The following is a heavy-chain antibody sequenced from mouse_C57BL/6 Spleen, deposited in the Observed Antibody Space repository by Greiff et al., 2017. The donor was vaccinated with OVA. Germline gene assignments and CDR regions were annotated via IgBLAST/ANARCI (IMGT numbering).Heavy chain of an antibody. J-gene: IGHJ2*01. CDR2: IDPETGGT. CDR3: TRLGSGTGYFDY. D-gene: IGHD4-1*01. CDR1: GYTFTDYE. Sequence: LVESGAELVRPGASVTLSCKASGYTFTDYEMHWVKQTPVHGLEWIGAIDPETGGTAYNQKFKGKAILTADKSSSTAYMELRSLTSEDSAVYYCTRLGSGTGYFDYWGQGTTLTVSS. V-gene: IGHV1-15*01.